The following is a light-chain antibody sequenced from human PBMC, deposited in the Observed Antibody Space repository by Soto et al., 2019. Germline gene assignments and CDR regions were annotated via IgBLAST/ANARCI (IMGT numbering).Light chain of an antibody. Sequence: DIQMTQSPSTLSASVGDRVTITCRASQSIGSWLAWYQQRPGKAPNLLIYDASSLESGVPSRFSGSRSGTEFTLTINILQPDDFATYFCQQYKTSLYSFGQGTKVDIK. V-gene: IGKV1-5*01. CDR1: QSIGSW. J-gene: IGKJ2*01. CDR3: QQYKTSLYS. CDR2: DAS.